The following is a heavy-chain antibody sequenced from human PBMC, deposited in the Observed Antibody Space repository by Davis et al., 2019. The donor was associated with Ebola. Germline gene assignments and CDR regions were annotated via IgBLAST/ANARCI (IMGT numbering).Heavy chain of an antibody. D-gene: IGHD5-12*01. CDR1: GFTFSNYA. Sequence: GESLKISCAASGFTFSNYAMHWVRQAPGKGLEWVAVISYDGSNQYYADSGKGRFIISRDNPRNSLYLQMNSLRAEDAAVYYCARANIGRNGPIEDYWGQGTLVTVSS. V-gene: IGHV3-30-3*01. CDR2: ISYDGSNQ. J-gene: IGHJ4*02. CDR3: ARANIGRNGPIEDY.